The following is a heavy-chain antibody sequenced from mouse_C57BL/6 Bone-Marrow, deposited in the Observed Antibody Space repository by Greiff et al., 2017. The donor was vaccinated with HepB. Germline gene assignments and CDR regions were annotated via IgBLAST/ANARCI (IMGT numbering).Heavy chain of an antibody. J-gene: IGHJ3*01. CDR2: IDPENGDT. Sequence: VQLKQSGAELVRPGASVKLSCTASGFNIKDDYMHWVKQRPEQGLEWIGWIDPENGDTEYASKFQGKATITADTSSNTAYLQLSSLTSEDTAVYYCTKSNWFAYWGQGTLVTVSA. V-gene: IGHV14-4*01. D-gene: IGHD1-3*01. CDR1: GFNIKDDY. CDR3: TKSNWFAY.